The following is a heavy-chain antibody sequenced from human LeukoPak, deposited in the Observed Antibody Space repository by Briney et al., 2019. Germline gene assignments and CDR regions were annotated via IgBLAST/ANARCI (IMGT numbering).Heavy chain of an antibody. V-gene: IGHV3-23*01. J-gene: IGHJ4*02. CDR3: AKVLARPGYFDY. Sequence: GGSLRLSCAASGFTFSSYAMSWVRQAPGKGLEWVSAISGSGGSTYYADSVKGRFTISRDNSKNTLYLQMNSLRAEDTAVHYCAKVLARPGYFDYWGQGTLVTVSS. CDR2: ISGSGGST. CDR1: GFTFSSYA.